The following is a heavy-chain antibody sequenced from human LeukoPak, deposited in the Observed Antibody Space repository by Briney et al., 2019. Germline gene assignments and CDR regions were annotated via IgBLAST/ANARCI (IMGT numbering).Heavy chain of an antibody. CDR3: ARVHSAAAGRPEGWFDP. D-gene: IGHD6-13*01. Sequence: ASVKVSCKASGGTFSSYAISWVRQAPGQGLEWMGGIIPIFGTANYAQKFQGRVTITADESTSTAYMELSSLRSEDTAVYYCARVHSAAAGRPEGWFDPWGQGTLVTVSS. V-gene: IGHV1-69*13. J-gene: IGHJ5*02. CDR1: GGTFSSYA. CDR2: IIPIFGTA.